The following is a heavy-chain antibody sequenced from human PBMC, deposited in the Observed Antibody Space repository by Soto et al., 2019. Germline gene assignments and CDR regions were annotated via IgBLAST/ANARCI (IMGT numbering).Heavy chain of an antibody. CDR1: GGSISSGSNY. Sequence: PSETLSLTCTVSGGSISSGSNYWSWIRQHPGKGLEWIGYIHNSGITYYNPSLESRVIISLETSQNQFSLQLRSVPAADTAVYYCAEGAGPVWLPGYYHFDYWGQGTQVTVSS. CDR3: AEGAGPVWLPGYYHFDY. D-gene: IGHD2-15*01. J-gene: IGHJ4*02. V-gene: IGHV4-31*03. CDR2: IHNSGIT.